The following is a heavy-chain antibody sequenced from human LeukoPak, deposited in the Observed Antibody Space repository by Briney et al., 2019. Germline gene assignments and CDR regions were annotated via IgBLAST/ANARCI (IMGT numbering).Heavy chain of an antibody. V-gene: IGHV3-21*01. D-gene: IGHD6-19*01. Sequence: PGGSLRLSCAVSGFTFRKYDMTWVRQAPGKGREWVSSISTTSTYIYYADSVKGRFTVSRDNAKTSLYLQMNSLRADDTAVYYCARDLAAARIAVAGSDYWGRGTLVTVSS. CDR3: ARDLAAARIAVAGSDY. J-gene: IGHJ4*02. CDR1: GFTFRKYD. CDR2: ISTTSTYI.